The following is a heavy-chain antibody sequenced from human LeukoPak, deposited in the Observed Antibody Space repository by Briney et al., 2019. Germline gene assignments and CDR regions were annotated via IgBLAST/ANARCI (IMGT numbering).Heavy chain of an antibody. Sequence: SETLSPTCAVYGGSFSGYYWSWIRQPPGKGLEWIGEINHSGSTNYNPSLKSRVTISVDTSKNQFSLKLSSVTAADTAVYYCARGRCGGDCLTDYGMDVWGQGTTVTVSS. CDR1: GGSFSGYY. CDR3: ARGRCGGDCLTDYGMDV. J-gene: IGHJ6*02. D-gene: IGHD2-21*02. CDR2: INHSGST. V-gene: IGHV4-34*01.